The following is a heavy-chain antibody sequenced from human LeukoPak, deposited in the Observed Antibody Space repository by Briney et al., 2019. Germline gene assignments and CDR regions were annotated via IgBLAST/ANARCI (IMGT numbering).Heavy chain of an antibody. V-gene: IGHV3-21*01. J-gene: IGHJ3*02. Sequence: PGGSLRLSCAASGFTFSSYSMNWVRQAPGKGLEWVSSISSSSSYIYYADSVKGRFTISRDNAKNSLYLQMNSLRAEDTAVYYCARPISVRVIAARSGGDAFDIWGQGKMVTVSS. D-gene: IGHD6-6*01. CDR1: GFTFSSYS. CDR3: ARPISVRVIAARSGGDAFDI. CDR2: ISSSSSYI.